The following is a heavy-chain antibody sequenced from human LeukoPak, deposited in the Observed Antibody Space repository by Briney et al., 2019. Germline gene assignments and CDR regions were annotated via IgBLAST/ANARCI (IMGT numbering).Heavy chain of an antibody. V-gene: IGHV3-30*02. D-gene: IGHD6-13*01. CDR3: AKPRGAAAGPDY. CDR1: GFTFSSYG. CDR2: IRYDGSNK. Sequence: GGSLRLSCAASGFTFSSYGMHWVRQAPGKGLEWVAFIRYDGSNKYYADSVKGRFTISRDNSKNTLYLQMNSLRAEDTAVYYCAKPRGAAAGPDYWGQGTLVTVSS. J-gene: IGHJ4*02.